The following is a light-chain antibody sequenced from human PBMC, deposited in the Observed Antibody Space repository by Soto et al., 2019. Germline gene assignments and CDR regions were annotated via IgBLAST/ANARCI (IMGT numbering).Light chain of an antibody. V-gene: IGKV3-15*01. CDR2: GAS. CDR3: QQYNNWRT. J-gene: IGKJ1*01. Sequence: EIVMPQSPATPSVSPGGRATLSCRASQSVSSNLAWYQQKPGQAPRLLIYGASTRATGIPARFSGSGSGTEFTLTISSLQSEDFAVYYCQQYNNWRTFGQGTKVDIK. CDR1: QSVSSN.